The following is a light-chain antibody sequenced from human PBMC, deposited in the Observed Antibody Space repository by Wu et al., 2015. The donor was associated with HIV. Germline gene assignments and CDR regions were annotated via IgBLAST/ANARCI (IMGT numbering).Light chain of an antibody. V-gene: IGKV3-11*01. CDR3: QHRSNWPWT. Sequence: EIVLTQSPGTLSLSPGERATLSCRASQSVSSYLAWYQQKPGQAPRLLIYDSSNRATGIPARFSGSGSGTDFTLTISSLEPEDFAIYYCQHRSNWPWTFGQGTKVEAK. J-gene: IGKJ1*01. CDR2: DSS. CDR1: QSVSSY.